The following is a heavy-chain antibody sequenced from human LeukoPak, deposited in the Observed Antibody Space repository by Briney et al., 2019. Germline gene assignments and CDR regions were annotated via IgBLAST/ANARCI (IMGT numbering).Heavy chain of an antibody. D-gene: IGHD3-16*01. CDR2: ISSSSTYI. CDR1: GFTFSSYA. CDR3: ARDLSTGGASDY. V-gene: IGHV3-21*01. J-gene: IGHJ4*02. Sequence: KTGGSLRLSCAASGFTFSSYALSWAHQAPGKGLEWVSTISSSSTYIYYADSVKGRITISRDNAKNSLSLQMNSLRAEDTAVYYCARDLSTGGASDYWGQGTLVTVSS.